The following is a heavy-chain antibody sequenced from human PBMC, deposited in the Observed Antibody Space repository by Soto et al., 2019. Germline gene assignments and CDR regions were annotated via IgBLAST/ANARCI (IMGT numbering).Heavy chain of an antibody. CDR2: ISGSGAIT. V-gene: IGHV3-23*01. Sequence: GGSLRLSCAASAFTLSDYAMTWVRQAPGKGLEWVSTISGSGAITHYADSVKGRFTITRDNSKNTLYLQMNSLRAEDTAVYYCAIAPNYWGQGTLVTV. J-gene: IGHJ4*02. CDR3: AIAPNY. CDR1: AFTLSDYA.